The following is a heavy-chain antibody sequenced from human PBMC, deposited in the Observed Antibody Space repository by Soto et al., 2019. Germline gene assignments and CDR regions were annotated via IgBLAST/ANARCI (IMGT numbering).Heavy chain of an antibody. Sequence: ASVKVSCKASGYTFTSYYMHWVRQAPGQGLEWMGIINPSGGSTSYAQKFQGRVTVTRDTSTSTVYMELSSLRSEDTAVYYCARPMVRGDWYFDLWGRGTLVTVSS. CDR1: GYTFTSYY. CDR3: ARPMVRGDWYFDL. CDR2: INPSGGST. V-gene: IGHV1-46*01. D-gene: IGHD3-10*01. J-gene: IGHJ2*01.